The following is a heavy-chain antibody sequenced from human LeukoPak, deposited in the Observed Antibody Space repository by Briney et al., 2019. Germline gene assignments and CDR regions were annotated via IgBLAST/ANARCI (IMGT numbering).Heavy chain of an antibody. CDR3: ARDRSSGGPYYYMDV. CDR1: GYTFTGYY. J-gene: IGHJ6*03. Sequence: ASVKVSCKASGYTFTGYYMHWVRQAPGQGLEWMGWINPNSGGTNYAQKFQGRVTMTRDTSISTAYMELSRLRSDDTAVYYCARDRSSGGPYYYMDVWGKGTTVTVSS. D-gene: IGHD6-25*01. CDR2: INPNSGGT. V-gene: IGHV1-2*02.